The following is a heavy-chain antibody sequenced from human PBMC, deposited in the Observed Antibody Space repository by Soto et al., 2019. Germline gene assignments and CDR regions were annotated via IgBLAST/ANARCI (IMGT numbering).Heavy chain of an antibody. Sequence: QVQLVESGGGVVQPGRSLRLSCAASGFTFSSYGMHWVRQAPGKGLEWVAVISYDGSNKYYADSVKGRFTISRDNSKNTLYLQMNSLRAEDTAVYYCAITPRYYYYYGMDVWGQGTTVTVSS. J-gene: IGHJ6*02. V-gene: IGHV3-30*03. CDR3: AITPRYYYYYGMDV. CDR2: ISYDGSNK. CDR1: GFTFSSYG.